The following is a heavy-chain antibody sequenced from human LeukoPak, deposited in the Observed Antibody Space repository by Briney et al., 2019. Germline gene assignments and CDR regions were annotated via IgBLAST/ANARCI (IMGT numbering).Heavy chain of an antibody. V-gene: IGHV3-64*01. Sequence: GGSLRLSCVASGFTFSSYAMHWVRQAPGKGLEYVSAISSNGGSTYYANSVKGRFTISRDNSKNTLYLQMGSLRAEDMAVYYCARDRDYGSSDYYYYYMDVWGKGTTVTVSS. CDR1: GFTFSSYA. CDR3: ARDRDYGSSDYYYYYMDV. J-gene: IGHJ6*03. D-gene: IGHD3-10*01. CDR2: ISSNGGST.